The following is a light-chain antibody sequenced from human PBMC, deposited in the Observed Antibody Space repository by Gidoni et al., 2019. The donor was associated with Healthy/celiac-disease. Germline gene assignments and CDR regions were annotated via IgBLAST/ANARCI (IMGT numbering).Light chain of an antibody. V-gene: IGKV3-15*01. Sequence: EIVMTQSPATLSVSPGERATLSCRASQSVSSNLAWYQQKPGQAPRLLIYGASTRATGIPARFSGSGSVTEFTLTISSLQSEDFAVYYCQQYNNWPLTFGQXTKVEIK. CDR3: QQYNNWPLT. CDR1: QSVSSN. CDR2: GAS. J-gene: IGKJ1*01.